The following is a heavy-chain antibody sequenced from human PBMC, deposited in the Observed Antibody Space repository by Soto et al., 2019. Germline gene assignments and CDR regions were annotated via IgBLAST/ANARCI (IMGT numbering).Heavy chain of an antibody. CDR3: ARDRSYYYDSSGFYGFDY. CDR2: IYYSGST. D-gene: IGHD3-22*01. V-gene: IGHV4-61*01. CDR1: GGSVSSGSYC. Sequence: QVQLQESGPGLVKPSETLSLTCAVSGGSVSSGSYCWTWIRQPPGKGLEWIGYIYYSGSTNYNPSLKCRVTISVDTSKNQFSLKLSSVTAADTAVYYCARDRSYYYDSSGFYGFDYWGQGTLVTVSS. J-gene: IGHJ4*02.